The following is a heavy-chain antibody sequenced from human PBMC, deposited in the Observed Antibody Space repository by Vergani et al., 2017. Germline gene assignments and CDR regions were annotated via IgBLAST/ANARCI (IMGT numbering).Heavy chain of an antibody. Sequence: QVQLQESGPGLVKPSETLSLTCTVSGGSISSYYWSWIRQPAGKGLEWIGRIYTSGSTNYNPSLKSRVTMSVDTSKNQFSLKLSSVTAADTAVYYCARASPYYYDSSGYLSRAYREPYYYYYYMDVWGKGTTVTVSS. CDR1: GGSISSYY. D-gene: IGHD3-22*01. CDR2: IYTSGST. J-gene: IGHJ6*03. CDR3: ARASPYYYDSSGYLSRAYREPYYYYYYMDV. V-gene: IGHV4-4*07.